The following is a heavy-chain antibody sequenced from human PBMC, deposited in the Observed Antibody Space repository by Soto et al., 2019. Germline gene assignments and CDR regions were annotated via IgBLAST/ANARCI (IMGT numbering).Heavy chain of an antibody. CDR2: INAGNGNT. J-gene: IGHJ6*02. Sequence: QVQLVQSGAEVKKPGASVKVSCKASGYTFTSYAMHWVRQAPGQRLEWMGWINAGNGNTKYSQKFQGRVTITRDTSASTAYMELSSLRSEDTAVYYCAKGIAVAGTGYYYYYYGMDVWGQGTTVTVSS. CDR3: AKGIAVAGTGYYYYYYGMDV. CDR1: GYTFTSYA. V-gene: IGHV1-3*01. D-gene: IGHD6-19*01.